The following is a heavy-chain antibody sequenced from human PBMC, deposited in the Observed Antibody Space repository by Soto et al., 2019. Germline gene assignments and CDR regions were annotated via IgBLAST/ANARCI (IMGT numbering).Heavy chain of an antibody. CDR1: GYTFSDYF. J-gene: IGHJ6*02. CDR2: INPKTAAT. CDR3: ARIKWGLDYYSGMDV. Sequence: VKVSCKASGYTFSDYFIQWLRQAPGQGLEWVAWINPKTAATNYAKKFQDRVTLTSDTSFSTAYLELTRLRPDDTALYYCARIKWGLDYYSGMDVWGQGTAVTVSS. D-gene: IGHD1-26*01. V-gene: IGHV1-2*02.